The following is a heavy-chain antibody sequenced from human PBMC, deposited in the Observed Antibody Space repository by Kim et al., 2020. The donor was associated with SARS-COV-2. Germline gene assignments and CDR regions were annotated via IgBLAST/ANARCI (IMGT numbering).Heavy chain of an antibody. V-gene: IGHV3-48*04. Sequence: GGSLRLSCAASGFTFSSYSMTWVRQAPGKGLEWVSYISSSGSTIHYADSVKGRFTISRDNARNSLYLQMNSLRADDTAVYYCARDRYSYETNGNSGWGQGTPVTVSS. J-gene: IGHJ4*02. D-gene: IGHD3-22*01. CDR3: ARDRYSYETNGNSG. CDR1: GFTFSSYS. CDR2: ISSSGSTI.